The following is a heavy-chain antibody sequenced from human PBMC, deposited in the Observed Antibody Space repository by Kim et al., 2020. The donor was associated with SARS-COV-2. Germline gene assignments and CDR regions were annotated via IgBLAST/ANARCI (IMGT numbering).Heavy chain of an antibody. V-gene: IGHV1-69*13. CDR3: ARVGGFRGVIIESNDY. D-gene: IGHD3-10*01. CDR2: IIPIFGTA. CDR1: GGTFSSYA. J-gene: IGHJ4*02. Sequence: SVKVSCKASGGTFSSYAISWVRQAPGQGLEWMGGIIPIFGTANYAQKFQGRVTITADESTSTAYMELSSLRSEDTAVYYCARVGGFRGVIIESNDYWGQGTLVTVSS.